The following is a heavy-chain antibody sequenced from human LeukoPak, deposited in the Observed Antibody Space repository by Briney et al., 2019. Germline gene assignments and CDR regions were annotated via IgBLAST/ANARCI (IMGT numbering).Heavy chain of an antibody. V-gene: IGHV1-69*05. J-gene: IGHJ4*02. CDR1: GGTFSSYA. D-gene: IGHD3-3*01. CDR2: IIPIFGTA. CDR3: ARGIVNDFWSGCWDY. Sequence: SVKVSCKASGGTFSSYAVSWVRQAPGQGLEWMGRIIPIFGTANYAQKFQGRVTITTDESTSTAYMELSSLRSEDTAVYYCARGIVNDFWSGCWDYWGQGTLVTVSS.